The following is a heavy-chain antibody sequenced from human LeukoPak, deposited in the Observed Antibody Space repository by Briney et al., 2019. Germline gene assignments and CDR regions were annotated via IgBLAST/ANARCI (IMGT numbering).Heavy chain of an antibody. D-gene: IGHD6-13*01. CDR1: GFTFSSYA. CDR3: AKTGTPWYYFDY. V-gene: IGHV3-23*01. CDR2: ISGSGGST. Sequence: GGSLRLSCAASGFTFSSYAMNWVRQAPGKGLEWVSAISGSGGSTYYADSVKGRFTISRDNSKNTLYLQMNSLRAEDTAVYYCAKTGTPWYYFDYWGQGTLVTVSS. J-gene: IGHJ4*02.